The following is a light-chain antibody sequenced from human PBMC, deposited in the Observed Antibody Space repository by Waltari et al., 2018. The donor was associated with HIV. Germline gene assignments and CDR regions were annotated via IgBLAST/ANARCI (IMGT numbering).Light chain of an antibody. V-gene: IGLV8-61*01. CDR3: VLYMGSGISV. CDR1: SGSVSTTYY. Sequence: QTVVTPEPSFSVSPGWTVTLTCGLSSGSVSTTYYPSWYQHTPGQAPRTLIYNTNTRSSGVPDRFSGSILGNKAALNITGAQADDECDYYCVLYMGSGISVFGGGTKLTVL. CDR2: NTN. J-gene: IGLJ2*01.